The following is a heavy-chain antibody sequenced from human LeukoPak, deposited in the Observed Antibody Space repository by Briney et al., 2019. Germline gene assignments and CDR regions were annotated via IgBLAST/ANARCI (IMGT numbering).Heavy chain of an antibody. CDR1: GGSISSSSYY. Sequence: SETLSLTCTVSGGSISSSSYYWGWIRPPPGKGLEWIGSIYYSGSTYYTPSLKSRVTISVDTSKNQFSLKLSSVTAADTAVYYCARHLSGSYSGLDYWGQGTLVTVSS. CDR2: IYYSGST. CDR3: ARHLSGSYSGLDY. D-gene: IGHD1-26*01. V-gene: IGHV4-39*01. J-gene: IGHJ4*02.